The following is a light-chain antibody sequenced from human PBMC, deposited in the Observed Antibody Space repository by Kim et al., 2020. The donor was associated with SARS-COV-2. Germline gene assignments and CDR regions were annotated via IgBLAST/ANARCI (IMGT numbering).Light chain of an antibody. CDR1: KSINNY. CDR2: DDS. CDR3: QQSYSTPHT. J-gene: IGKJ2*01. Sequence: SASVEDRFTITCRASKSINNYLHRYQQEAGKAPKLLNYDDSSLQSEVPSRFSGSGAGTDFTLTISSLQPEDFATYYCQQSYSTPHTFGQGTKLEI. V-gene: IGKV1-39*01.